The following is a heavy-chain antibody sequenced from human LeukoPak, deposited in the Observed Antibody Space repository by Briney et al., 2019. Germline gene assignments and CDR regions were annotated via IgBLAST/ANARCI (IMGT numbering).Heavy chain of an antibody. D-gene: IGHD2-15*01. CDR3: AREKVDCSGGSCYYNFDY. CDR1: GGTLNNYT. J-gene: IGHJ4*02. V-gene: IGHV1-69*16. CDR2: IIPILGTA. Sequence: SVKVSCKASGGTLNNYTISWVRQAPGQGLEWMGGIIPILGTAKNAQKFQGRVTMTRNTSISTAYMELNSLRAEDTAVYYCAREKVDCSGGSCYYNFDYWGQGTLVTVSS.